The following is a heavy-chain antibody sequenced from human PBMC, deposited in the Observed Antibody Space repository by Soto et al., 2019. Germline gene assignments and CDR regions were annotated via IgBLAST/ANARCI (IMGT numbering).Heavy chain of an antibody. D-gene: IGHD3-10*01. V-gene: IGHV3-20*01. J-gene: IGHJ2*01. CDR3: ARGPGRFTMVRENYWYFDL. CDR2: INWNGGST. CDR1: GFTFDDYG. Sequence: EVQLVESGGSVVQPGGSLRLSCAASGFTFDDYGMSWVRQAPGKRLEWVSGINWNGGSTGYADSVKGRFTISRDNAKNSLYLQMNSLRAEDTALYHCARGPGRFTMVRENYWYFDLWGRGTLVTVSS.